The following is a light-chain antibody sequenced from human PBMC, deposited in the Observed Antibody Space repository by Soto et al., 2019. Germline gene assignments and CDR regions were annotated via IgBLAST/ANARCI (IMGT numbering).Light chain of an antibody. J-gene: IGLJ3*02. CDR2: EVS. Sequence: QSALTQPASVSGSPGQSVTISCTGTRSDVGGYNFVSWYQHHPGKAPKLIIYEVSNRPSGVSDRFSGSRSGNTASLTISGLQAEDEADYYCSSYTVGTTQVFGGGTKLTVL. CDR1: RSDVGGYNF. V-gene: IGLV2-14*01. CDR3: SSYTVGTTQV.